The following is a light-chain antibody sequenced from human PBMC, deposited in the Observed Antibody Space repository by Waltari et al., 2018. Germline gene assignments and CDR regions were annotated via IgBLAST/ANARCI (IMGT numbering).Light chain of an antibody. J-gene: IGKJ2*01. CDR3: QQSRRWPQRT. CDR2: GAS. Sequence: EIVLTQSPGTLSLSPGERATLSYRASQSVSSSYLAWYQQKPGQAPRLLIYGASSRATGVPARISGSGSGTDFTLSISSLESEDFAFYYCQQSRRWPQRTFGQGTKLEI. V-gene: IGKV3-20*01. CDR1: QSVSSSY.